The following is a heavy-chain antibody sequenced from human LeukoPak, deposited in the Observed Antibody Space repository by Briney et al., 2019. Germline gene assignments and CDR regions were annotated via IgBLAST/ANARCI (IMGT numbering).Heavy chain of an antibody. CDR2: FYTSGTT. V-gene: IGHV4-39*01. J-gene: IGHJ4*02. CDR1: GGSLSTSAYY. Sequence: SEALSLTCTVSGGSLSTSAYYWGWIRHPPGKGLEWQRSFYTSGTTYYNPSLKSRLTISVDTAKNQFSLNLSSVIAADTAVYYCARQSGGTYQDFDYWGRGILVTLSS. CDR3: ARQSGGTYQDFDY. D-gene: IGHD1-26*01.